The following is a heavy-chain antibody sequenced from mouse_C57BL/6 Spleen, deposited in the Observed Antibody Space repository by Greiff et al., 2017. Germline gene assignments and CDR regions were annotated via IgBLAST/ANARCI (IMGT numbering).Heavy chain of an antibody. CDR3: AGSGVRSGYAMDY. CDR2: IYPGGGYT. V-gene: IGHV1-63*01. Sequence: QVQLQQSGAELVRPGTSVKMSCKASGYTFTNYWIGWAKQRPGHGLEWIGDIYPGGGYTNYNEKFKGKATLTADKSSSTAYMQFSSLTSEDSAIYYCAGSGVRSGYAMDYWGQGTSVTVSS. J-gene: IGHJ4*01. CDR1: GYTFTNYW. D-gene: IGHD2-14*01.